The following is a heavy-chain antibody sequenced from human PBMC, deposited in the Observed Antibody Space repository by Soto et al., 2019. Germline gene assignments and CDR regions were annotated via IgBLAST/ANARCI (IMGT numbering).Heavy chain of an antibody. Sequence: ASVKVSCKASGGTFSSYAISWVRQATGQGLEWMGWMNPNSGNTGYAQKFQGRVTMTRNTSISTAYMELSSLRSEDTAVYYCASAGDGTYGRRTYYYYYGMDVWGQGTTVTVSS. CDR3: ASAGDGTYGRRTYYYYYGMDV. V-gene: IGHV1-8*02. D-gene: IGHD3-10*02. CDR1: GGTFSSYA. CDR2: MNPNSGNT. J-gene: IGHJ6*02.